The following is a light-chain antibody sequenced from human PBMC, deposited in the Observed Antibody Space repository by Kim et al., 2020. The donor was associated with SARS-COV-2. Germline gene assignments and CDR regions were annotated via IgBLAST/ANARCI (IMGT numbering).Light chain of an antibody. CDR3: QASDSNIVV. V-gene: IGLV3-1*01. J-gene: IGLJ2*01. CDR1: KLGDKY. CDR2: QDN. Sequence: SYELTQPPSVSVSPGQTASITCSGDKLGDKYACWYQHKPGQSPVLVVFQDNKRPSGIPERFSGSNSGNTATLTISGTQAMDEADYYCQASDSNIVVFGGGTQLTVL.